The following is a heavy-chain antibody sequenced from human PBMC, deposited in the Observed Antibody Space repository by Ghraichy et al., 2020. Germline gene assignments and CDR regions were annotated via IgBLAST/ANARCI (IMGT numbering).Heavy chain of an antibody. CDR1: GGSINSYY. CDR2: IYYSGST. D-gene: IGHD3-16*02. J-gene: IGHJ6*01. Sequence: SETLSLTCTVSGGSINSYYWSWIRQPPGKGLEWIGYIYYSGSTNYNPSLKSRVTISIDTSKTQFSLRLSSVTAADTAVYYCAIYRGYYYYYGMDVWGQGTTVTVSS. CDR3: AIYRGYYYYYGMDV. V-gene: IGHV4-59*01.